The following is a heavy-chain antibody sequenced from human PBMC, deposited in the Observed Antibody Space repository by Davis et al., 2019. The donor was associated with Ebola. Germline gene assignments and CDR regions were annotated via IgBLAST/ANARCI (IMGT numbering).Heavy chain of an antibody. D-gene: IGHD1-26*01. CDR1: GGSISSHY. Sequence: MPSETLSLTCTVSGGSISSHYWSWIRQSPGKGLEWIGYMYYSGSTNYNPSLKSRVTISVDTSKNQFSLKLSSVTAADTAVYYCARGVGAHYFDYWGQGTLVTVSS. CDR3: ARGVGAHYFDY. V-gene: IGHV4-59*11. J-gene: IGHJ4*02. CDR2: MYYSGST.